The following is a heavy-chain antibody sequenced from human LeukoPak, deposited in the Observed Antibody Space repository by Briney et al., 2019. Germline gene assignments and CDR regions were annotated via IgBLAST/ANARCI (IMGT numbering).Heavy chain of an antibody. CDR3: ARDRFDDSNGYYYHSYYYMNV. Sequence: PSETLSLTCAVSGGSISSSNWWSWVRQPPGKGLEWIGEIYHSGSTNYNPSLKSRVTISVDKSKNQFSLKLSSVTAADTAVYYCARDRFDDSNGYYYHSYYYMNVWGKGTTVTVSS. CDR2: IYHSGST. V-gene: IGHV4-4*02. D-gene: IGHD3-22*01. J-gene: IGHJ6*03. CDR1: GGSISSSNW.